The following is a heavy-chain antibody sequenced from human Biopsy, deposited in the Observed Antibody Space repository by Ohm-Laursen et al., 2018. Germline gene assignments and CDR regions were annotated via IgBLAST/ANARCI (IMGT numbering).Heavy chain of an antibody. D-gene: IGHD3-10*01. V-gene: IGHV3-74*01. Sequence: SLRLSCTASGFTFSSYWMNWVRQAPGKGLVWVSRSNSDGSNASYADFVKDRFTISRDNAKNMIYMEMNSLRADDTALYYCVRVEVLWFGDLDGEPKDYCHGLDVWGQGTTVTVSS. CDR3: VRVEVLWFGDLDGEPKDYCHGLDV. CDR2: SNSDGSNA. CDR1: GFTFSSYW. J-gene: IGHJ6*02.